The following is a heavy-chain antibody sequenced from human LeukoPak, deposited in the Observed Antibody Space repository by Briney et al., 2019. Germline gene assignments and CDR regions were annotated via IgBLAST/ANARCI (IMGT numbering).Heavy chain of an antibody. J-gene: IGHJ4*02. CDR1: GGSFSGYY. Sequence: PSETLSLTCAVYGGSFSGYYWSWIRQPPGKGLEWIGEINHSGSTNYNPSLKSRVTISVDTSKNQFSLKLSPVIAADTAVYYCARGRSWFGELRFDYWGQGTLVTVSS. CDR2: INHSGST. CDR3: ARGRSWFGELRFDY. D-gene: IGHD3-10*01. V-gene: IGHV4-34*01.